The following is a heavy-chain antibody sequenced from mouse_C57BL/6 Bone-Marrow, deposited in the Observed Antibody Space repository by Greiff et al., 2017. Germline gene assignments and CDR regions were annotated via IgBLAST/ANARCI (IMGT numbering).Heavy chain of an antibody. Sequence: EVKVVESGGDLVKPGGSLKLSCAVSGFTFSSYGMSWVRLTPDKRLEWVATISSGGSYTYYPDSVKGRFTISRDNAKNTLYLQMSSLKYEDTAMYYCARHSYFAMDYWGQGTSVPVSS. CDR2: ISSGGSYT. V-gene: IGHV5-6*01. CDR1: GFTFSSYG. CDR3: ARHSYFAMDY. J-gene: IGHJ4*01.